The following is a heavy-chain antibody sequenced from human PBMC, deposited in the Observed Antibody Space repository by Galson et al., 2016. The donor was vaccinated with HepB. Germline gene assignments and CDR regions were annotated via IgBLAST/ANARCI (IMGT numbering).Heavy chain of an antibody. CDR3: ARRHSASHQNVDY. D-gene: IGHD3-10*01. J-gene: IGHJ4*02. V-gene: IGHV3-33*01. Sequence: SLRLSCAASGFAFSDYGMHWVRQAPGKGPEWVANIWFDGSNKFYAGSVQGRFFISRDNSKNTLYLQMNSLRPEDTAVYYCARRHSASHQNVDYWGQGTLVTVSS. CDR1: GFAFSDYG. CDR2: IWFDGSNK.